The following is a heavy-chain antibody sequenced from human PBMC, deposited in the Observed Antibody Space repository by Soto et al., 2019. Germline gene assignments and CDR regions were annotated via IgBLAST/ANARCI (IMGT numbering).Heavy chain of an antibody. V-gene: IGHV2-5*01. D-gene: IGHD3-3*01. CDR2: IYWNDDK. CDR3: AHSVLRTVFGLVTTTAVYFDF. Sequence: QITLNESGPTQVKPRQTLTLTCTFSGFSLTTSGVVVGWVRQSPEKAPEWLALIYWNDDKRYRPSLKSRLTITTDPAKNQVVLAMADLDPADTAIYYCAHSVLRTVFGLVTTTAVYFDFWCQGTPVAVSS. J-gene: IGHJ4*02. CDR1: GFSLTTSGVV.